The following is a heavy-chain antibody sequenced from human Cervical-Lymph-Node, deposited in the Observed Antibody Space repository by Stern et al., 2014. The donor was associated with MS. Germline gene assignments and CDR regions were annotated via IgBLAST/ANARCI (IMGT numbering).Heavy chain of an antibody. CDR1: GGSISNYY. Sequence: QLQLQESGPGLVKPSETLSLTCTVSGGSISNYYWSWIRQPPGKGLDYIGYIYYSGSTNYNPSLKSRVTISVDTSKNQISLKLNSVTAADTAVYYCARIVLSPHYYGMDVWGQGTTVTVSS. CDR2: IYYSGST. V-gene: IGHV4-59*01. J-gene: IGHJ6*02. D-gene: IGHD1-26*01. CDR3: ARIVLSPHYYGMDV.